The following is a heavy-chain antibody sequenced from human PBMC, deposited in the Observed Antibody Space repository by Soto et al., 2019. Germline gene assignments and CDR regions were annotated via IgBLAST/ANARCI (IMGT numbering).Heavy chain of an antibody. V-gene: IGHV3-74*01. J-gene: IGHJ6*02. CDR1: GFTFSSYW. Sequence: PGGSLRLSCAATGFTFSSYWMHWFRQGPEKGLVWVSRISRDGTETTYADSVKGRFTISRDNSKNTLYLQMNSLRAEDTAVYYCASHSTYYDILTGYYTGYGMDVWGQGTTVTVSS. D-gene: IGHD3-9*01. CDR3: ASHSTYYDILTGYYTGYGMDV. CDR2: ISRDGTET.